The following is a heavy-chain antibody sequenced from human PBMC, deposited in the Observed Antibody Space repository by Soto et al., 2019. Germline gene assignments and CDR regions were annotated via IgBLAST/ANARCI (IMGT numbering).Heavy chain of an antibody. CDR1: GASITSGDYS. J-gene: IGHJ5*02. D-gene: IGHD2-2*01. CDR2: IYYSGST. V-gene: IGHV4-31*03. CDR3: ARATITWYQPLLQPTPNWFDP. Sequence: SETLSLTCTVSGASITSGDYSWSWIRQHPGKGLEWIGYIYYSGSTYYNPSLKSRVTISADTSKNQFSLKMNSLTAADTAFYYCARATITWYQPLLQPTPNWFDPWGQGTLVPVSS.